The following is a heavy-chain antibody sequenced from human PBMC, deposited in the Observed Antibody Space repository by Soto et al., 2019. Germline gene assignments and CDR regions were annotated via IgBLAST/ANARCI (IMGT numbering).Heavy chain of an antibody. V-gene: IGHV4-39*01. Sequence: SPTLSLTCTVSGGSISSSSYYWGWIRQPPGKGLEWIGSIYYSGSTYYNPSLKSRVTISVDTSKNQFSLKLSSVTAADTAVYYCARHPQHQYSSSWFDPWGQGTLVTVSS. CDR2: IYYSGST. J-gene: IGHJ5*02. CDR1: GGSISSSSYY. D-gene: IGHD6-13*01. CDR3: ARHPQHQYSSSWFDP.